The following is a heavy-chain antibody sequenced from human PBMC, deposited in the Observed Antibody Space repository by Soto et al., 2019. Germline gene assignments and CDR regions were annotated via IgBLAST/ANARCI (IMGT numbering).Heavy chain of an antibody. CDR3: AAIYGSGYRAFDY. CDR1: GDTFSFYT. CDR2: INPIVSMS. V-gene: IGHV1-69*02. J-gene: IGHJ4*02. Sequence: QVQLVQSGTEVKKPGSSVKVSCKASGDTFSFYTINWVRQAPGLGLEWVGRINPIVSMSNYAQKFQGRVSMTADNSTSTAYMELRSLRSDDTAMYFCAAIYGSGYRAFDYWGQGALVIVSS. D-gene: IGHD3-10*01.